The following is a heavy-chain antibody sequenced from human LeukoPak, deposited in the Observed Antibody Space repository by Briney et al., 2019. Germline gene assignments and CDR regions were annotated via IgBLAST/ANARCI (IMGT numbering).Heavy chain of an antibody. CDR1: GFTFSSYS. D-gene: IGHD3-10*01. CDR2: ISSSSSTI. Sequence: GGSLRLSCAASGFTFSSYSMNWVRQAPGKGLEWVSYISSSSSTIYYADSVKGRFTISRDNAKNSLYLQMNSLRAEDTAVYYCARSYYGSGRRQNPLRIWGQGTMVTVSS. J-gene: IGHJ3*02. CDR3: ARSYYGSGRRQNPLRI. V-gene: IGHV3-48*04.